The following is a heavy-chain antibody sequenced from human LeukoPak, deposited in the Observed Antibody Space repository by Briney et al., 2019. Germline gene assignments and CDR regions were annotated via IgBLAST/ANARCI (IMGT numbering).Heavy chain of an antibody. V-gene: IGHV1-2*02. D-gene: IGHD3-10*01. J-gene: IGHJ4*02. CDR1: GYTFTGYY. CDR2: INPNSGGT. Sequence: ASVTVSCKASGYTFTGYYMHWVRQAPGQGLEWMGWINPNSGGTNYAQKFQGRVTMTRDTSISTAYMELSRLRSDDTAVYYCARVSLLLWFGESFDYWGQGTLVTVSS. CDR3: ARVSLLLWFGESFDY.